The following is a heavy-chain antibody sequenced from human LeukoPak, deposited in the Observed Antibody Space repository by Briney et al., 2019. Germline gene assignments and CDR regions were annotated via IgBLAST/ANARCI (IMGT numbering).Heavy chain of an antibody. J-gene: IGHJ5*02. CDR2: IYYSGST. D-gene: IGHD3-10*01. CDR1: GGSISSYY. V-gene: IGHV4-59*12. CDR3: ARVITMVRGEVNWFDP. Sequence: SETLSLTCTVSGGSISSYYWSWIRQPPGKGLEWIGYIYYSGSTNYNPSLKSRVTISVDTSKNQFSLKLSSVTAADTAVYYCARVITMVRGEVNWFDPWGQGTLVTVSS.